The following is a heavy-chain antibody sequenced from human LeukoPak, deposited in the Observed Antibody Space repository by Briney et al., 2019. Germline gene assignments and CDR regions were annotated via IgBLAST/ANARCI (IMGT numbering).Heavy chain of an antibody. CDR1: GFTVSSNY. Sequence: GGSLRLSCAASGFTVSSNYMSWVRQAPGKGLEWVSVIYSGGSTYYADSMKGRFTISRDNSKNTLYLQMNSLRAEDTAVYYCAKDRCSNGVGCYYYYMDVWGKGTTVTISS. CDR3: AKDRCSNGVGCYYYYMDV. D-gene: IGHD2-8*01. V-gene: IGHV3-66*01. CDR2: IYSGGST. J-gene: IGHJ6*03.